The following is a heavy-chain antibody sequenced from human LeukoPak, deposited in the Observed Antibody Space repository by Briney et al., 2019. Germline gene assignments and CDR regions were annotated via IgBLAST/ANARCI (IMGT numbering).Heavy chain of an antibody. CDR3: AKGKTKGSSGYLDY. CDR1: GFTFSSYS. V-gene: IGHV3-23*01. D-gene: IGHD3-22*01. CDR2: ISGSGGST. J-gene: IGHJ4*02. Sequence: GGSLRLSCAASGFTFSSYSMNWVRQAPGKGLEWVSAISGSGGSTYYADSVKGRFTISRDNSKNTLYLQMNSLRAEDTAVYYCAKGKTKGSSGYLDYWGQGTLVTVSS.